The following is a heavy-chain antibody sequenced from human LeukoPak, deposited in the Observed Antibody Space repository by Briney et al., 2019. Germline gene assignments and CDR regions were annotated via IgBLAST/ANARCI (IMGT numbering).Heavy chain of an antibody. Sequence: SQTLSLTCTVSGGSISSGDYYWSWIRQPPGKGLEWIGYIYYSGSTYYNPSLKSRVTISVDTSKNQFSLKLSSVTAADTAVYYCARLVVPAGRFYGMDVWGQGTTVTVSS. CDR2: IYYSGST. CDR1: GGSISSGDYY. J-gene: IGHJ6*02. D-gene: IGHD2-21*01. V-gene: IGHV4-30-4*01. CDR3: ARLVVPAGRFYGMDV.